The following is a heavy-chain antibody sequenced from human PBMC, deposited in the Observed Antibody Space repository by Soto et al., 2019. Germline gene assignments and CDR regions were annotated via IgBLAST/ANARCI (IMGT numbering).Heavy chain of an antibody. CDR3: ARGEGGPRWGSIDY. Sequence: ASVKVSCKASGYTFTDYYMHWVRQAPGQGLEWMGWINPNSGGTNYAQKFQGWVTMTRDTSISTAYMELSRLRSDDTAVYYCARGEGGPRWGSIDYWGQGTLVTVSS. V-gene: IGHV1-2*04. J-gene: IGHJ4*02. CDR1: GYTFTDYY. D-gene: IGHD2-21*01. CDR2: INPNSGGT.